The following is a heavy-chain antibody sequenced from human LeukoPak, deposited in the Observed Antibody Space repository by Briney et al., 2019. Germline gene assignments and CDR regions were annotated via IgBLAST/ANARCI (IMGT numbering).Heavy chain of an antibody. CDR3: ARDLGVVTPRFDP. CDR2: MNPNSGNT. CDR1: GHTFTSYD. V-gene: IGHV1-8*03. D-gene: IGHD3-3*01. J-gene: IGHJ5*02. Sequence: ASVKVSCKASGHTFTSYDINWVLQAPGQGLEWMGWMNPNSGNTGYAQKFQGRVTIGRNISRSTAYMELTSLRSEDTAVYYCARDLGVVTPRFDPWGQGTLVIVSS.